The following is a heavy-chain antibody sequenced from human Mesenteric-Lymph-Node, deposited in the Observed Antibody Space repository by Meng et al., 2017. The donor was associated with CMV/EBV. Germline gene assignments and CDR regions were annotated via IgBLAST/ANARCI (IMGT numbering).Heavy chain of an antibody. J-gene: IGHJ6*02. Sequence: SVKVSCKASGGTFSSYAISWVRQAPGQGLEWMGGIIPIFGTANYAQKFQGRVTITTDESTSTAYMELSSLRSEDTAVYYCGSSGGHIAAAGFTHYYYYGMDVWGQGTTVTVSS. CDR3: GSSGGHIAAAGFTHYYYYGMDV. V-gene: IGHV1-69*05. CDR1: GGTFSSYA. CDR2: IIPIFGTA. D-gene: IGHD6-13*01.